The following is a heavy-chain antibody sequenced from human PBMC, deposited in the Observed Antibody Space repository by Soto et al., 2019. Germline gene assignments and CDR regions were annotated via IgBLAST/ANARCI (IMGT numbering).Heavy chain of an antibody. CDR3: ARVSMGSSAEDFQH. CDR2: MNPNSGNT. J-gene: IGHJ1*01. Sequence: QVQLVQSGAEVKKPGASVKVSCKASGYSFTSYDINWVRQATGQGLEWMGWMNPNSGNTGYAQKFQGRVTMTRNTXXSTAYMELRSLTSEDTAVYYCARVSMGSSAEDFQHWGQGTLVTVSS. D-gene: IGHD6-6*01. V-gene: IGHV1-8*01. CDR1: GYSFTSYD.